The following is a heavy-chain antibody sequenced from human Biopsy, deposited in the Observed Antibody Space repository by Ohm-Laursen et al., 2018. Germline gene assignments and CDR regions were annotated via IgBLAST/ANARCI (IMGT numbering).Heavy chain of an antibody. J-gene: IGHJ6*02. V-gene: IGHV2-70*11. D-gene: IGHD6-13*01. CDR1: GFSLSARGMC. CDR2: VDWDDYK. CDR3: ARTPILIVSAGLVYRHRRHLQGMDV. Sequence: TQTLTLTCSFSGFSLSARGMCVSWIRQAPGKALEWLARVDWDDYKDYSASLQTKLSISKDSSNDQVVLTVNNVDPADTATYYCARTPILIVSAGLVYRHRRHLQGMDVWGQGIAVTVS.